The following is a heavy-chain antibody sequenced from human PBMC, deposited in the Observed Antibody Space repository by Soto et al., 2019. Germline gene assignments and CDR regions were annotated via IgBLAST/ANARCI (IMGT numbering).Heavy chain of an antibody. J-gene: IGHJ3*02. CDR1: GSSITSAYF. Sequence: PSESLSPNCPVSGSSITSAYFWGCIRQPPGKGLEWIATIFHTGGTYYNPSLKSRVTISVDTSNNQFSLRLNSVTAADTALYFCARTWLAGGTPADAFDIWGQGTMVTVSS. D-gene: IGHD2-15*01. CDR3: ARTWLAGGTPADAFDI. CDR2: IFHTGGT. V-gene: IGHV4-38-2*01.